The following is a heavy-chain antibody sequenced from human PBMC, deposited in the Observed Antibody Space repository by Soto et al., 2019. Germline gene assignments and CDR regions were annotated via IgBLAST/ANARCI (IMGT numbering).Heavy chain of an antibody. D-gene: IGHD3-16*01. V-gene: IGHV1-46*01. CDR1: GYTFTNYY. CDR2: INPSGGSS. Sequence: ASVKVSCKASGYTFTNYYMHWVRQAPGQGLGWMGIINPSGGSSNYAQKFQGRVTMTRDTSTSTIYMELNSLRSEDTAVYYCARRFGYYFDYWGQGTLVTVSS. J-gene: IGHJ4*02. CDR3: ARRFGYYFDY.